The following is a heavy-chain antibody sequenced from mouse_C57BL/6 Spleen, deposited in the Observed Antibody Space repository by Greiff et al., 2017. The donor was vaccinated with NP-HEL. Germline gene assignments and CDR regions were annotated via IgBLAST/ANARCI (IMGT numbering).Heavy chain of an antibody. V-gene: IGHV2-2*01. CDR1: GFSLTSYG. D-gene: IGHD1-1*01. CDR3: ARRRGLSTDYAMDY. CDR2: IWSGGST. J-gene: IGHJ4*01. Sequence: VKVVESGPGLVQPSQSLSITCTVSGFSLTSYGVHWVRQSPGKGLEWLGVIWSGGSTDYNAAFISRLSISKDNSKSQVFFKMNSLQADDTAIYYCARRRGLSTDYAMDYWGQGTSVTVSS.